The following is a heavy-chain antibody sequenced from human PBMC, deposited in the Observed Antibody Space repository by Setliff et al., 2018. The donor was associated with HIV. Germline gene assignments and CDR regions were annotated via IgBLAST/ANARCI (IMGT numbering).Heavy chain of an antibody. V-gene: IGHV3-48*01. CDR2: ISTSSSTI. CDR1: GFTFSTYG. CDR3: ARGRVDTTMVPPPY. Sequence: PGESLKISCAASGFTFSTYGMHWVRQAPGKGLEWVSYISTSSSTIYYADSVKGRFTISRDNAKNSLYLQMNSLRAEDTAVYYCARGRVDTTMVPPPYWGQGTLVTVSS. D-gene: IGHD5-18*01. J-gene: IGHJ4*02.